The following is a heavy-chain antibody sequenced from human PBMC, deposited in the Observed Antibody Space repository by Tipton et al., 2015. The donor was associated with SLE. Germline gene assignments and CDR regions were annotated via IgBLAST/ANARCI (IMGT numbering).Heavy chain of an antibody. CDR3: ARDLSGWPIDY. CDR1: GMTFSSFG. J-gene: IGHJ4*02. CDR2: IWYDGSKK. D-gene: IGHD6-19*01. V-gene: IGHV3-33*01. Sequence: LSLTCAASGMTFSSFGLHWVRQAPGKGLEWVAVIWYDGSKKYYSDSVKGRFTVSRDNSKNTLYLQMNSLRAEDTAVYYCARDLSGWPIDYWGQGTLVTVSS.